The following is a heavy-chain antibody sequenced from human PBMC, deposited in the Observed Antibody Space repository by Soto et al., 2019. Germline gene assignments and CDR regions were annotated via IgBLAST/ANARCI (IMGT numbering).Heavy chain of an antibody. CDR1: GGSFSDSF. V-gene: IGHV4-34*01. CDR3: ARDTTVIDY. D-gene: IGHD4-17*01. CDR2: INHSGST. Sequence: QVQLQQWGAGLLKPSETLSLTCAVFGGSFSDSFWTWIRQPPGKGLEWIGEINHSGSTTYNPSLKSRVTMSVDTSKNQFSLKLRSVTAADTAVHYCARDTTVIDYWGQGTLVTVSS. J-gene: IGHJ4*02.